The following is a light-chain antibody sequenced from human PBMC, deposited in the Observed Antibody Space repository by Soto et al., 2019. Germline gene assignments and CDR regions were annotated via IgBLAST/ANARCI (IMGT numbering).Light chain of an antibody. CDR3: QQYYSTHT. CDR1: QSVLYSSNNKNY. V-gene: IGKV4-1*01. Sequence: DIVMTQSPDSLAVSLGERATINCKSSQSVLYSSNNKNYLAWYQQKPGQPPKLLIYWASTRESVVPDRFSGSGSGTDFTLTISSLQAEDVAVYYCQQYYSTHTFGQGTRLEIK. J-gene: IGKJ5*01. CDR2: WAS.